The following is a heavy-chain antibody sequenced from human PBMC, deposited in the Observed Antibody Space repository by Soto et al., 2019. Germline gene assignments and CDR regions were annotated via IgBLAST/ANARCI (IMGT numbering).Heavy chain of an antibody. CDR3: ARDRRRAAAGPYYYYYGMHV. V-gene: IGHV1-69*13. Sequence: SVKVSCKASGGTFSSYAISWVRQAPGQGLEWMGGIIPIFGTANYAQKFQGRVTITADESTSTAYMELSSLRSEGTAVYYCARDRRRAAAGPYYYYYGMHVWGQGTTVTVSS. D-gene: IGHD6-13*01. J-gene: IGHJ6*02. CDR2: IIPIFGTA. CDR1: GGTFSSYA.